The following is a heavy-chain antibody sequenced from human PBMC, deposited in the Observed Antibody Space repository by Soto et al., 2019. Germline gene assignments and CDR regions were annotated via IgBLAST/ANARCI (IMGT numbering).Heavy chain of an antibody. CDR1: GGSISSGGYY. CDR3: PREADYGGNSEEGPLGY. Sequence: QVQLQESGPGLVKPSQTLSLTCTVSGGSISSGGYYWSWIRQHPGKGLEWIGNIYYSGSTYYNPSLKSRVTISVDTSKHQFSRKLCSVTAADTAVYYCPREADYGGNSEEGPLGYWCQGTLVTVSS. V-gene: IGHV4-31*03. D-gene: IGHD4-17*01. CDR2: IYYSGST. J-gene: IGHJ4*02.